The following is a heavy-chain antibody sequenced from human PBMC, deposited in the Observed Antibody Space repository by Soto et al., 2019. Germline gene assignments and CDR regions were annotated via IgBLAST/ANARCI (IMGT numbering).Heavy chain of an antibody. CDR3: ARELFQFGPRVGTFDI. D-gene: IGHD3-16*01. CDR2: IYHSGST. Sequence: SETLSLTCAVSGYSISSGYYWGWIRQPPGKGLEWIGSIYHSGSTYNNPSLKSRVTISVDTSKNQFSLKLSSVTAADTAVYYCARELFQFGPRVGTFDIWGQGTLVTVSS. J-gene: IGHJ3*02. CDR1: GYSISSGYY. V-gene: IGHV4-38-2*02.